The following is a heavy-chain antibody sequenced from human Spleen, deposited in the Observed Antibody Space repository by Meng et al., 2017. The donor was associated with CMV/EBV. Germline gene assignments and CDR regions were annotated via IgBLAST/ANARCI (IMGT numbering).Heavy chain of an antibody. J-gene: IGHJ6*02. Sequence: GESLKISCAASRFTFSNYWMSWVRQAPGKGLEWVANIKEDGSEKYYVDSVKGRFTISRDNAKNSLHLQMNSLRAEDTAVYSCARESTAGAGYYYYGMDVWGQGTTVTVSS. V-gene: IGHV3-7*01. D-gene: IGHD6-13*01. CDR3: ARESTAGAGYYYYGMDV. CDR1: RFTFSNYW. CDR2: IKEDGSEK.